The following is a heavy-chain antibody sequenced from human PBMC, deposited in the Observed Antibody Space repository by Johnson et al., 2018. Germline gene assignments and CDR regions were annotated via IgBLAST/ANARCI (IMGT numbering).Heavy chain of an antibody. V-gene: IGHV3-11*04. Sequence: QVQLVESGGGLVKPGGSLRLSCAASGFTFSDYYMSWIRQAPGKGLEWVSYISSSGSTIYYADSVKGRFPIPRDNAKNYLYLQMNSLRAEDTAVYYCARGVQGFGEPWTYYYYYMDVWGKGTTVTVSS. CDR2: ISSSGSTI. J-gene: IGHJ6*03. CDR1: GFTFSDYY. D-gene: IGHD3-10*01. CDR3: ARGVQGFGEPWTYYYYYMDV.